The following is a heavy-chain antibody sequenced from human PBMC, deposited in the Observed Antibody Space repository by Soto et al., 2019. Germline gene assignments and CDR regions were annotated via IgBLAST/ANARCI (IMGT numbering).Heavy chain of an antibody. J-gene: IGHJ3*02. CDR3: AKVSRAVAGPLWAFDI. CDR1: GFTFSSYG. D-gene: IGHD6-19*01. CDR2: ISYDGSNK. V-gene: IGHV3-30*18. Sequence: QVQLVESGGGVVQPGRSLRLSCAASGFTFSSYGMHWVRQAPGKGLEWVAVISYDGSNKYYADSVKGRFTISRDNSKNTLDLQMNSVRAEDTAVYYCAKVSRAVAGPLWAFDIWGQGTMVTVSS.